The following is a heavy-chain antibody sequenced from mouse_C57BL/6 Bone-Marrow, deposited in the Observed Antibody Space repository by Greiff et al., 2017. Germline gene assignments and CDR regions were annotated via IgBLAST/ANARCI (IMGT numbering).Heavy chain of an antibody. D-gene: IGHD2-4*01. Sequence: DVMLVESGGGLVQPGESLKLSCESNEYEFPSHDMSWVRKTPEKRLELVAAINSDGGSTYYPDTMERRFIISRDNTKKTLYLQMSSLRSEDTALYYCASDYDVPLFAYWGQGTLVTVSA. V-gene: IGHV5-2*01. J-gene: IGHJ3*01. CDR1: EYEFPSHD. CDR2: INSDGGST. CDR3: ASDYDVPLFAY.